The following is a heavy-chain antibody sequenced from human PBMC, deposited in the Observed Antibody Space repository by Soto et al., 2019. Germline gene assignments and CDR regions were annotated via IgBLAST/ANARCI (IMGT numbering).Heavy chain of an antibody. Sequence: ASVKVSCKASGDTFTIYYMHWVRQAPREGLEWMGWISAYNGNTNYAQKLQGRVTMATDTSTSTAYMELRSLRSDDTAVYYCARESPDDVQTTFDPWGQGTLVTVSS. V-gene: IGHV1-18*04. D-gene: IGHD1-1*01. CDR3: ARESPDDVQTTFDP. J-gene: IGHJ5*02. CDR1: GDTFTIYY. CDR2: ISAYNGNT.